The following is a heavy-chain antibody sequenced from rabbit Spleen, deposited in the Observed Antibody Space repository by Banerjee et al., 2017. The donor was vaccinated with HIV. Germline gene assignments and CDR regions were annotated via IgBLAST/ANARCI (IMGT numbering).Heavy chain of an antibody. Sequence: LEESGGGLVQPEGSLALTCKASGFSFSSNDYICWVRQAPGKGLEWISCIAGSSSGFTYSATWAKGRFTISKTSSTTVTLQMTSLTAADTATYFCARETSSGWGVVSYYFNLWGPGTLVTVS. D-gene: IGHD4-1*01. V-gene: IGHV1S45*01. CDR2: IAGSSSGFT. CDR1: GFSFSSNDY. J-gene: IGHJ4*01. CDR3: ARETSSGWGVVSYYFNL.